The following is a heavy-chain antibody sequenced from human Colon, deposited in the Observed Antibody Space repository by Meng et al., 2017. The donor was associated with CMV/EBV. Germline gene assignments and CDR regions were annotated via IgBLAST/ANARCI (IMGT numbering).Heavy chain of an antibody. Sequence: QGQRQWSGPGIVKTSETVSLTGSGSDGSIGGYNWDWKRQPDGKGLEWIGRIHTTDTTNYNPSHKSRITISVDTSKNQFSRELTSVTAADTAVYYWARDTGTTGTGSLFDYWGQGSLVTVSS. V-gene: IGHV4-4*07. J-gene: IGHJ4*02. CDR3: ARDTGTTGTGSLFDY. CDR1: DGSIGGYN. D-gene: IGHD1-1*01. CDR2: IHTTDTT.